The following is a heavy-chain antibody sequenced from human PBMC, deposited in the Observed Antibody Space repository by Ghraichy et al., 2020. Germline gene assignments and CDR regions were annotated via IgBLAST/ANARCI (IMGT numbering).Heavy chain of an antibody. V-gene: IGHV3-9*01. CDR1: GFTFDDYA. Sequence: SLNISCAASGFTFDDYAMHWVRQGPGKGLEWVSGISWNSGRIGYADSVKGRFTISRDNAKNSLYLQMNSLRAEDTASYYCAKGGEYSSSSAPDYWGQGTLVTVSS. CDR3: AKGGEYSSSSAPDY. D-gene: IGHD6-6*01. CDR2: ISWNSGRI. J-gene: IGHJ4*02.